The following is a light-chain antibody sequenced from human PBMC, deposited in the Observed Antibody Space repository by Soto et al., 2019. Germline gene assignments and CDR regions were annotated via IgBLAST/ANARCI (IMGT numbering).Light chain of an antibody. Sequence: DIQMTQSPSAMSASVGHRVAITCRASQGINNYLVWFQQKPGRVPKRLISGASRLQPGVPSRFSGSGFGTEFTLTISSLQPEDFATYYCLHYYTYPLAFGGGTKVDIK. V-gene: IGKV1-17*03. CDR3: LHYYTYPLA. J-gene: IGKJ4*01. CDR2: GAS. CDR1: QGINNY.